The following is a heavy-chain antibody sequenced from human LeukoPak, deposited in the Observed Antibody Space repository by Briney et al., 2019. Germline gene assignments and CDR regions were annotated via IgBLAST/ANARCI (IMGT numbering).Heavy chain of an antibody. J-gene: IGHJ4*02. D-gene: IGHD2-15*01. CDR1: GFTFSNYA. V-gene: IGHV3-30-3*01. CDR3: AREMVAEGGFDY. Sequence: KSGGSLRLSCAASGFTFSNYAVHWVRQAPGQGLEWVAVISYDGSNKYYADSVKGRFTISRDNAKNSLYLQMNSLRAEDTAVYYCAREMVAEGGFDYWGQGTLVTVSS. CDR2: ISYDGSNK.